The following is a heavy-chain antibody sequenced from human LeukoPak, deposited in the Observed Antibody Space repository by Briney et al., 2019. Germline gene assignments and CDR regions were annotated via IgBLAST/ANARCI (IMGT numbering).Heavy chain of an antibody. J-gene: IGHJ5*02. CDR2: INPNSGGT. Sequence: ASVKVSCKASGYTFTGYYMHWVRQAPGQGLEWMGWINPNSGGTNYAQRFQGKVTMTRDTSISTAYMELSRLRSDDTAVYYCARGASGVYTVTTSWFDPWGQGTLVTVSS. CDR1: GYTFTGYY. D-gene: IGHD4-17*01. CDR3: ARGASGVYTVTTSWFDP. V-gene: IGHV1-2*02.